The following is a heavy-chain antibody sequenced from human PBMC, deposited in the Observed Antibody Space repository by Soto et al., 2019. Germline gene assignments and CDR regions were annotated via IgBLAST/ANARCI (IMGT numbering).Heavy chain of an antibody. CDR2: ITPYNGDT. CDR3: AALGPCSGGTCYARPLDN. V-gene: IGHV1-18*01. Sequence: QAHLQQSGAEVKKPGASVKVSCEASGYNFATTSIAWVRQAPGQGLEWMGWITPYNGDTNYEQKLQGRVTMTTDTSTNTAHMVVRSPRSDDTAVYYCAALGPCSGGTCYARPLDNWGQGTLVTVSS. J-gene: IGHJ4*02. CDR1: GYNFATTS. D-gene: IGHD2-15*01.